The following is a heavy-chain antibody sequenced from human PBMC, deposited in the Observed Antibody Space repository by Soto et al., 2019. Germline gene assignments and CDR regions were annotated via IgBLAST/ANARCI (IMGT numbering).Heavy chain of an antibody. Sequence: ASVKVSCKASGCTFFTYDISWVRQAPGQGLEWMGWISTYSGDTKYAQKFQGRVTMTPDTSTTTAYLELRSLRSDDTAVYYCARHHGPTTSENWFDPWGQGTLVTVSS. V-gene: IGHV1-18*01. J-gene: IGHJ5*02. CDR2: ISTYSGDT. D-gene: IGHD5-12*01. CDR3: ARHHGPTTSENWFDP. CDR1: GCTFFTYD.